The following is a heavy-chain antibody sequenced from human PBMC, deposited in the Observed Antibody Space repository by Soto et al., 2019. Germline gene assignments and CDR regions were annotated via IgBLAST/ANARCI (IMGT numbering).Heavy chain of an antibody. CDR3: AGELDIHHGLGY. V-gene: IGHV6-1*01. CDR2: TYYRSNWNF. CDR1: WGSVSSNTAT. Sequence: SQTLSLTCAISWGSVSSNTATWNWVRQSPSRGLEWLGRTYYRSNWNFDYALSVKSRMTINPDTSKNQFSLQLNSLTPEDTAVYYCAGELDIHHGLGYWGPGTSVTVSS. D-gene: IGHD6-19*01. J-gene: IGHJ4*02.